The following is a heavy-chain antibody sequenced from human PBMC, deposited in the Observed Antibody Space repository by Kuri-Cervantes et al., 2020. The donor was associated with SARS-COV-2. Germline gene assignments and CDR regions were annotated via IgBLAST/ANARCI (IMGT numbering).Heavy chain of an antibody. CDR3: ARDYDYSNYDVTGLDY. CDR1: GFTFSSYS. Sequence: GESLKISCAASGFTFSSYSMNWVRQAPGKGLEWVSSISSSSSYIYYADSVKGRFTISRDNAKNSLYLQMNSLRAEDTAVYYCARDYDYSNYDVTGLDYWGQGTRVTVSS. D-gene: IGHD4-11*01. J-gene: IGHJ4*02. CDR2: ISSSSSYI. V-gene: IGHV3-21*01.